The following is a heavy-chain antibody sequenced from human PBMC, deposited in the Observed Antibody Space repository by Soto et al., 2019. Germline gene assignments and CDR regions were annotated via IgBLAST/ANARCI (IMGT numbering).Heavy chain of an antibody. CDR2: ISYDGSNK. V-gene: IGHV3-30*18. CDR1: GFTFSSYG. CDR3: AKDALIVVVTAPSDS. J-gene: IGHJ4*02. D-gene: IGHD2-21*02. Sequence: QVQLVESGGGVVQPGRSLRLSCAASGFTFSSYGMHWVRQAPGKGLEWVAVISYDGSNKYYADSVKGRFTISRDNSKNTLYLHMNSLRAEDTAVYYSAKDALIVVVTAPSDSWGQGTLVTVSS.